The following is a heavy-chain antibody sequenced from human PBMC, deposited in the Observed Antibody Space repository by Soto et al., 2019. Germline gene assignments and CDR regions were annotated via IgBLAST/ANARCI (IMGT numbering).Heavy chain of an antibody. J-gene: IGHJ4*02. D-gene: IGHD2-15*01. CDR3: AVGKYCSGGSCYSAYFDY. CDR1: GYTFTSYA. V-gene: IGHV1-3*01. CDR2: INAGNGNT. Sequence: ASVKLSSKASGYTFTSYAMHWVRQAPGQRLEWMGWINAGNGNTKYSQKFQGRVTITRDTSASTAYMELSSLRSEDTAVYYCAVGKYCSGGSCYSAYFDYWGQGTLVTVSS.